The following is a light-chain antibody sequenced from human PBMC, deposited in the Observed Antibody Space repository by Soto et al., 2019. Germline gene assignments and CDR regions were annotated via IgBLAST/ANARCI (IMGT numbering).Light chain of an antibody. CDR2: AAS. CDR3: QQYSSTPRT. Sequence: ENRLTQSPGTLSLSPGERATLSCRASQSIGTNYVAWFQQKPGQAPTLLIYAASRRATGIPDRFSGSGSGTEFTLTISRLEPEDFAVYFCQQYSSTPRTFGKGTKVEFK. V-gene: IGKV3-20*01. CDR1: QSIGTNY. J-gene: IGKJ1*01.